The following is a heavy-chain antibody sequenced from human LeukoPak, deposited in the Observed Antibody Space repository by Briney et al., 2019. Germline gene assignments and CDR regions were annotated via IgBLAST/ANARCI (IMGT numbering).Heavy chain of an antibody. CDR1: GGTFSSYA. CDR3: ARDLTDTAMAPCYYYYYGMDV. CDR2: IIPIFGTA. Sequence: GASVKVSCKASGGTFSSYAISWVRQAPGQGLEWMGGIIPIFGTANYAQKFQGRVTITADESTSTAYMELSSLRSEDTAVYYCARDLTDTAMAPCYYYYYGMDVWGQGTTVTVSS. D-gene: IGHD5-18*01. J-gene: IGHJ6*02. V-gene: IGHV1-69*13.